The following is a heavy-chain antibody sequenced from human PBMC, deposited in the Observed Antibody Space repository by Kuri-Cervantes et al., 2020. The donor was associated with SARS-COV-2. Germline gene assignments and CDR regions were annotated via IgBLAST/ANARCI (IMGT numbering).Heavy chain of an antibody. J-gene: IGHJ6*03. Sequence: ASVKVSCKASGYTFISYYMHWVRQAPGQGLEWMGIINPSGGSTSYVQKFQGRVTMTGDTSTSTVYMELSSLRSEDTAVYYWARDFSGGQLLSWWSRQTYYYYYYMDVWGKGTTVTVSS. V-gene: IGHV1-46*01. CDR2: INPSGGST. CDR3: ARDFSGGQLLSWWSRQTYYYYYYMDV. D-gene: IGHD2-2*01. CDR1: GYTFISYY.